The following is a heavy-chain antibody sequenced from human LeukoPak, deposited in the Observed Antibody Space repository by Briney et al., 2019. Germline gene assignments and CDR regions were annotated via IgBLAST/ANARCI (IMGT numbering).Heavy chain of an antibody. CDR1: GGTFSSCA. Sequence: SVKVSCKASGGTFSSCAISWVRQAPGQGLEWMGGIIPIFGTANYAQKFQGRVTITTDESTSTAYMELSSLRSEDTAVYYCARRGETGSTLVYWGQGTLVTVSS. V-gene: IGHV1-69*05. J-gene: IGHJ4*02. CDR3: ARRGETGSTLVY. D-gene: IGHD2-2*01. CDR2: IIPIFGTA.